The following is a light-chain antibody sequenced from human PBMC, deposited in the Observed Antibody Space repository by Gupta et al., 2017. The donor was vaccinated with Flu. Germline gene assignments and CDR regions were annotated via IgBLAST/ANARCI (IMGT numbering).Light chain of an antibody. J-gene: IGKJ2*01. CDR3: QQYNNWPAYT. Sequence: EIVMTQSPDTLSVSPGQRVTLSCRASQSVGGKLAWYQHKAGQAPRLLIYAVSTRATGVPARFSGSGSGTEFTLTISSLQSDDFAVYYCQQYNNWPAYTFGQGSKMDI. V-gene: IGKV3-15*01. CDR1: QSVGGK. CDR2: AVS.